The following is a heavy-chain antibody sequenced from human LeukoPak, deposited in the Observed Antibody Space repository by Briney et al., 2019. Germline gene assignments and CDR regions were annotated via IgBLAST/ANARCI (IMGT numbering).Heavy chain of an antibody. CDR3: AREIPGGYFDWLYNWFDP. Sequence: ASVKVSCKASGYTFTSYYMHWVRQAPGQGLEWMGIINPSGGSTSYAQKFQGRVTMTRGTSTSTVYMELSSLRSEDTAVYYCAREIPGGYFDWLYNWFDPWGQGTLVTVSS. D-gene: IGHD3-9*01. V-gene: IGHV1-46*01. J-gene: IGHJ5*02. CDR1: GYTFTSYY. CDR2: INPSGGST.